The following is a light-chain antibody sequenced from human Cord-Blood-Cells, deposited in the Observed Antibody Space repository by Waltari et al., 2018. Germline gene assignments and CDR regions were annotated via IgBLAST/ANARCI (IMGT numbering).Light chain of an antibody. CDR3: SSYTSSSTYV. CDR2: DVS. J-gene: IGLJ1*01. CDR1: SSDVGGYNY. V-gene: IGLV2-14*01. Sequence: QSALTQPASVSGSPGQSITISCTGTSSDVGGYNYVSWYQQHPGKAPNLMIYDVSNRPSGVSNRFSGSKAGNTASLTISGLQAEDEADYYCSSYTSSSTYVFGTWTKVTVL.